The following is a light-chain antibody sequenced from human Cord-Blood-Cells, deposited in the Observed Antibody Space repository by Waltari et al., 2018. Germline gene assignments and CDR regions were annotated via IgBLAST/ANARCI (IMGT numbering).Light chain of an antibody. Sequence: HSVLTQPLSLSAAPGQKVTLSCPGSTSNIGTNYVSCYTQLPRTAPKRLIYKNNKRPSGIPNRVSGSKSGTSATLGITGIQTGDEADYYCGTWESSLSAWVFGGGTKLTVL. J-gene: IGLJ3*02. CDR3: GTWESSLSAWV. V-gene: IGLV1-51*02. CDR2: KNN. CDR1: TSNIGTNY.